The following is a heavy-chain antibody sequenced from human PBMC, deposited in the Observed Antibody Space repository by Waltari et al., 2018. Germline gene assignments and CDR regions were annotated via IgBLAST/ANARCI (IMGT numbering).Heavy chain of an antibody. J-gene: IGHJ3*02. CDR3: ARSEILLWCGEISGDAFDI. CDR1: GYTFTSYD. CDR2: MNPNSGNT. V-gene: IGHV1-8*01. Sequence: QVQLVQSGAEVKKPGASVKVSCKASGYTFTSYDINWVRQATGPGLEWMGWMNPNSGNTGYAQKFQGRVTMTRNTSISTAYMELSSLRSEDTAVYYCARSEILLWCGEISGDAFDIWGQGTMVTVSA. D-gene: IGHD3-10*01.